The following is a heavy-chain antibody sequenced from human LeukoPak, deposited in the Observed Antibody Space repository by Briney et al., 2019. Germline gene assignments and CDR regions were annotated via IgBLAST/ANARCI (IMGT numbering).Heavy chain of an antibody. CDR1: SASISSSPYY. V-gene: IGHV4-61*05. J-gene: IGHJ5*02. Sequence: PSETLSLTCTVSSASISSSPYYWGWIRQSPGKGLEWIGYIYYSGSTNYNPSLKSRVTISVDTSKNQFSLKLSSVTAADTAVYYCARMGRGVISTNWFDPWGQGTLVTVSS. D-gene: IGHD3-10*01. CDR2: IYYSGST. CDR3: ARMGRGVISTNWFDP.